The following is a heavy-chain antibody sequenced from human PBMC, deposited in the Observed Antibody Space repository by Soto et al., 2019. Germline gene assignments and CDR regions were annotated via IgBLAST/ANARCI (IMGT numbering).Heavy chain of an antibody. J-gene: IGHJ4*02. V-gene: IGHV3-30-3*01. CDR3: ARDRGRWLHTFAS. Sequence: QVHLVESGGGVVQPGRSLRLSCVASGFTFSSYAMHWVRQAPGKGLEWVAVISYDGSNKYYSDSVKGRFTISRDNSKNTLYLQMNSLRADDTAVYQCARDRGRWLHTFASWGQGTLVTVSS. CDR2: ISYDGSNK. D-gene: IGHD1-26*01. CDR1: GFTFSSYA.